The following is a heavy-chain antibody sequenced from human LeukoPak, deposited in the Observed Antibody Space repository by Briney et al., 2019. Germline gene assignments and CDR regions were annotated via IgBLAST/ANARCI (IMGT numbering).Heavy chain of an antibody. V-gene: IGHV3-11*04. CDR3: VRDLYGSGGDAFDI. Sequence: GGSLRLSCAVSGFSVSDKYMNWVRQAPGKGLEWVSYVSSSGGGMLYADSVKGRFTISRDKAKNSMSLQMSSLRVEDTAVYYCVRDLYGSGGDAFDIWGQGTMVTVSS. CDR2: VSSSGGGM. J-gene: IGHJ3*02. CDR1: GFSVSDKY. D-gene: IGHD3-10*01.